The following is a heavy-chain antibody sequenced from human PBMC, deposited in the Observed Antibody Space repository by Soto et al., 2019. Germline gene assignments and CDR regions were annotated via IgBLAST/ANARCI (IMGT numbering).Heavy chain of an antibody. J-gene: IGHJ4*02. CDR2: ISTSGSTV. V-gene: IGHV3-48*03. Sequence: LRLSCAASRFTFSTYEMNWVRQAPGKGLEWVSYISTSGSTVYYADSVKGRFTISRDNTRNSLYLQMNSLRDEDTALYYCVRYCSTTLCNGVATRTFDYWGQGTLVTVSS. D-gene: IGHD2-2*01. CDR3: VRYCSTTLCNGVATRTFDY. CDR1: RFTFSTYE.